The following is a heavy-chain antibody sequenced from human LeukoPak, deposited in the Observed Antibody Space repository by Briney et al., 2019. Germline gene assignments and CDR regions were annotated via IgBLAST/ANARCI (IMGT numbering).Heavy chain of an antibody. D-gene: IGHD2-21*02. CDR3: ARAHEAYCGGDCLQNNWFDP. Sequence: GGSLRLSCAASGFTFSSYAMSWVRQAPGKGLEWVSAISGSGGSTYYADSVKGRFTISRDNSKNTLYLQMNSLRAEDTAVYYCARAHEAYCGGDCLQNNWFDPWGQGTLVTVSS. CDR2: ISGSGGST. CDR1: GFTFSSYA. V-gene: IGHV3-23*01. J-gene: IGHJ5*02.